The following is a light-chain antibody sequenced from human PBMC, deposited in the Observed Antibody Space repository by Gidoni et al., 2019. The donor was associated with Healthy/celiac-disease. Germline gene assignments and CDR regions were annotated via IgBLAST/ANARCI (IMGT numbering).Light chain of an antibody. CDR1: QSVSSSY. CDR3: QQYGSSPCS. Sequence: EIVLTQPPGSLSLSPGERATLSCRASQSVSSSYLAWYQQKPGQAPRLLIYGASSRATGIPDRFSGSGSGTDFTLTISRLEPEDVAVYYCQQYGSSPCSFGQGTKLEIK. CDR2: GAS. V-gene: IGKV3-20*01. J-gene: IGKJ2*04.